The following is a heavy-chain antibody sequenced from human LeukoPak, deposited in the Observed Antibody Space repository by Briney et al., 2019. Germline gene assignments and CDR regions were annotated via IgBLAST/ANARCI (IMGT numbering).Heavy chain of an antibody. CDR3: ARQGEYSGYQAFDY. CDR1: GGSISSYY. Sequence: SETLSLTCTVSGGSISSYYWSWIRQPPGKGLEWIGYISYSGSTNYNPSLKSRVTISVDTSKNQFSLKLCSVTAADTAVYYCARQGEYSGYQAFDYWGQGTLVTVSS. V-gene: IGHV4-59*08. J-gene: IGHJ4*02. D-gene: IGHD5-12*01. CDR2: ISYSGST.